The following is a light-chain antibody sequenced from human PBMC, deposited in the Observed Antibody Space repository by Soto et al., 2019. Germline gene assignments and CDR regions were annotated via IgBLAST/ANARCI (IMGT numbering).Light chain of an antibody. CDR2: DVS. Sequence: QSALTQPRSVSGSPGQSVTISCTGTSSDVGTYNYISWYQQHPGKAPKLMIHDVSRLPSGVPDRFSGPKSGNTASLTISGLQAEDEADYYCCSYAGSYTLVFGGGTKLTVL. CDR3: CSYAGSYTLV. CDR1: SSDVGTYNY. J-gene: IGLJ2*01. V-gene: IGLV2-11*01.